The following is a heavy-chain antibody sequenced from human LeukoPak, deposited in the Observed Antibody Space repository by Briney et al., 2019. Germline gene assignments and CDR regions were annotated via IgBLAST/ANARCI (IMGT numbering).Heavy chain of an antibody. CDR3: ARDLYRIVVVPHYFDY. CDR2: VSYDGSYK. CDR1: GFTFSSYG. Sequence: PGGSLRLSCAASGFTFSSYGMHWVRQAPGKGLEWVAVVSYDGSYKYYADSVKGRFTISRDNSKNTLYLQMNGLRAEDTAVYYCARDLYRIVVVPHYFDYWGQGTLVTVSS. D-gene: IGHD3-22*01. J-gene: IGHJ4*02. V-gene: IGHV3-30*12.